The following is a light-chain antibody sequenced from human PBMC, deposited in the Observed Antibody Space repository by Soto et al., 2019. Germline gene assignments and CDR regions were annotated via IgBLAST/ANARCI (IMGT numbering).Light chain of an antibody. CDR2: AAS. CDR3: QKYNSVPLT. Sequence: DIQMTQSPSSLSASVGDRVTIACRASQGISTYLAWYQQKPGKVPKLLIYAASTLHSGVPSRFSGSGSGTDFTLTISSLQPEDVATYYCQKYNSVPLTFGGGTKVDIK. CDR1: QGISTY. J-gene: IGKJ4*01. V-gene: IGKV1-27*01.